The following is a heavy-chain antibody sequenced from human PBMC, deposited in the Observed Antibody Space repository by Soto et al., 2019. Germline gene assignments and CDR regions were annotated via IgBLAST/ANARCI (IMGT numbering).Heavy chain of an antibody. J-gene: IGHJ6*03. CDR3: TTDLYDFWSGYRLPLYMDV. D-gene: IGHD3-3*01. V-gene: IGHV3-15*01. CDR1: GFTFSNAW. CDR2: IKSKTDGGTT. Sequence: EVQLVESGGGLVKPGGSLRLSCAASGFTFSNAWMSWVRQAPGKGLEWVGRIKSKTDGGTTDYAAPVKGRFTISRDDSKNTLYLQMNSLKTEDTAVYYCTTDLYDFWSGYRLPLYMDVWGKGTTVTVSS.